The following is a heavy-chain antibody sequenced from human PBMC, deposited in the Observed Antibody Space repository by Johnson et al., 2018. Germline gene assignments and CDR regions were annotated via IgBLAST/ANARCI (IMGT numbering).Heavy chain of an antibody. CDR3: ARPSGSSGRFLGGSPSFQH. CDR1: GGSISGYY. D-gene: IGHD3-22*01. CDR2: IYYSGST. V-gene: IGHV4-59*01. J-gene: IGHJ1*01. Sequence: QVQLQESGPGLVKPSETXSLTCTVSGGSISGYYWTWIRQPPGKELEWIGFIYYSGSTHYNPSLRGRVTISVDTSKHQFSLKLTSVTAAHTAVYYCARPSGSSGRFLGGSPSFQHWGQGTLVTVSS.